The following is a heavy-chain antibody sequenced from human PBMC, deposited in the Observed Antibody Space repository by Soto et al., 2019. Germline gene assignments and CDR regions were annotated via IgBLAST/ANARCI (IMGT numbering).Heavy chain of an antibody. Sequence: SETLSLTCTVSGGSISSGGYYWSWIRQHPGTGLEWIGYISYSGSTYYNPSPKSRVTISVDTSKNQFSLKLSSVTAADTAVYYCARVARRYCSGGSCYPVYYFDYWGQGTLVTVSS. D-gene: IGHD2-15*01. CDR2: ISYSGST. V-gene: IGHV4-31*03. CDR3: ARVARRYCSGGSCYPVYYFDY. J-gene: IGHJ4*02. CDR1: GGSISSGGYY.